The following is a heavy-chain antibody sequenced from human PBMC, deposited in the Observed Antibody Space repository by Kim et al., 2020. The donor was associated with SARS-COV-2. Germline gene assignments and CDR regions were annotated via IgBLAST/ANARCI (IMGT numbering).Heavy chain of an antibody. Sequence: DYATPVKGRFTISRDESRNTRYLQMNSLETEDTAVYYCTTGAVVATISGWGQGTLVTVSS. CDR3: TTGAVVATISG. D-gene: IGHD5-12*01. V-gene: IGHV3-15*01. J-gene: IGHJ4*02.